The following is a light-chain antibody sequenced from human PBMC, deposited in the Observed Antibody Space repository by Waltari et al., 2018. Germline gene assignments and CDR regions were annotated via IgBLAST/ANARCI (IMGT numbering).Light chain of an antibody. CDR2: SVS. V-gene: IGKV1-8*01. Sequence: AIRITQSPSSLSASTGDRVTITCRASQSISSYLAWYQQKPGKAPKVLIYSVSTLQSGVPSRFSGSGSGTDFTLTISCLQSEDFAIYYCQQYYSSPATFGQGTKVEIK. J-gene: IGKJ1*01. CDR1: QSISSY. CDR3: QQYYSSPAT.